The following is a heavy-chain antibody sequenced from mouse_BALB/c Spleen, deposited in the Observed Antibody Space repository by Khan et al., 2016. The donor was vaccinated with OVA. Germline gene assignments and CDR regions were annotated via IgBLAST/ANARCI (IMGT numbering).Heavy chain of an antibody. Sequence: QVQLQQSGAELAKPGASVKMSCKASGYTFINYWILWVKQRPGQGLEWIGYINPSTGYTEYNHNFKDKATLTADKSASTAYMQLHSLTSEDSAVYYCARSGLRWDFDYWGQGTTLTVSS. CDR2: INPSTGYT. J-gene: IGHJ2*01. CDR3: ARSGLRWDFDY. D-gene: IGHD1-1*01. V-gene: IGHV1-7*01. CDR1: GYTFINYW.